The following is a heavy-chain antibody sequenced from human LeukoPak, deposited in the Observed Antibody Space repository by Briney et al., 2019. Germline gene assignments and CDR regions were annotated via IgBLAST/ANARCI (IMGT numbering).Heavy chain of an antibody. D-gene: IGHD3-22*01. Sequence: GGSLRLSCAASGFTFSSYAMSWVRQAPGKGLEWVSAISGSGGSTYYADSVKGQFTISRDNSKNTLYLQMNSLRAEDTAVYYCAKVGRYYYDSSGYYPWDYWGQGTLVTVSS. J-gene: IGHJ4*02. CDR2: ISGSGGST. V-gene: IGHV3-23*01. CDR3: AKVGRYYYDSSGYYPWDY. CDR1: GFTFSSYA.